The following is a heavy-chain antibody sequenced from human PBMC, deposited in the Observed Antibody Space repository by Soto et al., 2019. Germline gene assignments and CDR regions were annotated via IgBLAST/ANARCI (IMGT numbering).Heavy chain of an antibody. CDR3: ARVPSYLPGDY. J-gene: IGHJ4*02. D-gene: IGHD3-10*01. Sequence: QVQLVQSGAEVREPGASVTVSCQASGFTFINYGFTWVRQAPGQGLEWMGWISAYNGDTKIAETLQGRVTLSTDASTNTAYMELRSLMSYDAAIYYCARVPSYLPGDYWGQGTLVTVSS. CDR2: ISAYNGDT. CDR1: GFTFINYG. V-gene: IGHV1-18*01.